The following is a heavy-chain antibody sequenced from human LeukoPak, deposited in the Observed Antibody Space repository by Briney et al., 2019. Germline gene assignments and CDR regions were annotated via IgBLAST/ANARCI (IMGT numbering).Heavy chain of an antibody. CDR2: ISYDGSNK. D-gene: IGHD6-13*01. Sequence: PGRSLRLSCAASGFTFSSYGVHWVRQAPGKGLEWVAVISYDGSNKYYADSVKGRFTISRDNSKNTLYLQMNSLRAKDTAVYYCAKDARPYSSSWDLSDWGQGTLVTVSS. CDR1: GFTFSSYG. V-gene: IGHV3-30*18. CDR3: AKDARPYSSSWDLSD. J-gene: IGHJ4*02.